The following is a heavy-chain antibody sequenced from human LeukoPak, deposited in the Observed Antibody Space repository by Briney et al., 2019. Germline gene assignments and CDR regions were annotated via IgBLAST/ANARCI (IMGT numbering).Heavy chain of an antibody. V-gene: IGHV3-43*02. CDR1: GFTFDDYA. CDR2: ISGDDGST. CDR3: AKGADPLTWRMMTVAGTRFDY. Sequence: GGSLRLSWVASGFTFDDYAMHWVRQAPGKGLEWVSLISGDDGSTYYAGSVKGRFTISRDNSKNSLYLQMNSLRTEDTALYYCAKGADPLTWRMMTVAGTRFDYWGQGTLVTVSS. J-gene: IGHJ4*02. D-gene: IGHD6-19*01.